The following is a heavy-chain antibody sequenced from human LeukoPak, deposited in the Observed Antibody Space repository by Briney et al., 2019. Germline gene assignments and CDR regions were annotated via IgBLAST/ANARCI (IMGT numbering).Heavy chain of an antibody. CDR3: ASEAFPIAATILAAFDY. D-gene: IGHD5-12*01. J-gene: IGHJ4*02. V-gene: IGHV3-21*01. CDR2: ISSSSGYI. CDR1: GFTFSSHS. Sequence: PGGSLRLSCAASGFTFSSHSMTWVRQAPGQGLEWVSSISSSSGYIYYADSVKGRFSISRDNAKNSLYLQMNGLRPEDTAVSYCASEAFPIAATILAAFDYWGQGTLVTASS.